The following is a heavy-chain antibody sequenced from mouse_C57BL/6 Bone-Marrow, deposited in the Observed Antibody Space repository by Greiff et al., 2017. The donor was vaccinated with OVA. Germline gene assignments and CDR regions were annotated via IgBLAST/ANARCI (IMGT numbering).Heavy chain of an antibody. D-gene: IGHD4-1*01. CDR1: GFTFSDFY. CDR2: SRNKANDYTT. J-gene: IGHJ1*03. Sequence: EVKLMESGGGLVQSGRSLRLSCATSGFTFSDFYMEWVRQAPGKGLEWIAASRNKANDYTTEYSASVKGRFIVSRDTSQSILYLQMNALRAEDTAIYYCARDASNCDGRYWYFDVWGTGTTVTVSS. CDR3: ARDASNCDGRYWYFDV. V-gene: IGHV7-1*01.